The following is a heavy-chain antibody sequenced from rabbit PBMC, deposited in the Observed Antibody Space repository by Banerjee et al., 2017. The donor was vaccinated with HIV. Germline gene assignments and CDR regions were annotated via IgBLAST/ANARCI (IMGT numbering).Heavy chain of an antibody. CDR2: IYTSSGST. CDR1: GFTLSSGYD. D-gene: IGHD8-1*01. CDR3: ARVEYAGYAGYGYCAL. V-gene: IGHV1S43*01. Sequence: QQQLEESGGGLVKPEGSLTLTCKASGFTLSSGYDMCWVRQAPGKGLEWIACIYTSSGSTDYASWVNGRFTISLDNAQNTVPLQMTNLTAADTATYFCARVEYAGYAGYGYCALWGPGTLVTVS. J-gene: IGHJ4*01.